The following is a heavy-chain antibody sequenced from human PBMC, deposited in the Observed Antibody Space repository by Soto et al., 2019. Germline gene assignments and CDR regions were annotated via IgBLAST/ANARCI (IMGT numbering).Heavy chain of an antibody. CDR2: FYDVYVS. D-gene: IGHD1-1*01. CDR1: GLTVSGKKY. V-gene: IGHV3-53*01. CDR3: ATWHEREHAYDV. Sequence: DVQLVESGGGLMQPGESLRLSCAASGLTVSGKKYVAWSRQAPGRGLEWVSAFYDVYVSFYAYSVKARFTTSSDSSKTTVYLQMNGLRPDDTAVYYCATWHEREHAYDVWGQGTTVTVSS. J-gene: IGHJ3*01.